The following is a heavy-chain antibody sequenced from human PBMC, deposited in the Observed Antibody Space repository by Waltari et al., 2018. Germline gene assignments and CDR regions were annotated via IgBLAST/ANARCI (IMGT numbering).Heavy chain of an antibody. V-gene: IGHV1-69*04. J-gene: IGHJ6*02. Sequence: QVQLVQSGAEVKKPGSSVKVSCKASGGTFSRYPNSWVRQAPGQGLEWMGRIIPILGIANYAQKFQGRVTITADKSTSTAYMELSSLRSEDTAVYYCARDEYQLLRPYYYYGMDVWGQGTTVTVSS. CDR1: GGTFSRYP. CDR3: ARDEYQLLRPYYYYGMDV. CDR2: IIPILGIA. D-gene: IGHD2-2*01.